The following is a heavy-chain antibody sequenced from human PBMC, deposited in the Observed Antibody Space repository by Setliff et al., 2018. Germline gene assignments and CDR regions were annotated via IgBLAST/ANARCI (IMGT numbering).Heavy chain of an antibody. V-gene: IGHV4-4*07. CDR3: SRGDDNSKAGAD. CDR2: VSASGST. D-gene: IGHD4-4*01. CDR1: GASISDYY. Sequence: ETLSLTCTVSGASISDYYWTWIRQPAGKELEWIGRVSASGSTTYNPSLKSRVTMSVDTSRNQISLNLTSVTAADTAVYYCSRGDDNSKAGADWGQGSLVTVSS. J-gene: IGHJ4*02.